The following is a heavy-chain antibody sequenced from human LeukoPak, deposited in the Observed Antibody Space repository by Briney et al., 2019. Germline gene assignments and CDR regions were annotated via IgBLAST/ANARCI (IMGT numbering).Heavy chain of an antibody. D-gene: IGHD6-19*01. J-gene: IGHJ6*03. CDR3: ARDRKQWLAYYYYYYMDV. CDR1: GYSISSGYY. Sequence: SETLSLTCTVSGYSISSGYYWGWIRQPPGKGLEWIGSVYHSASTYYNPSLKSRVTISVDTSKNQFSLKLSSVTAADTAVYYCARDRKQWLAYYYYYYMDVWGKGTTVTVSS. CDR2: VYHSAST. V-gene: IGHV4-38-2*02.